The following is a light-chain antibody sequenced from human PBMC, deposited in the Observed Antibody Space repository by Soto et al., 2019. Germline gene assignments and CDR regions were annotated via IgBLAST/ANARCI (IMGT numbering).Light chain of an antibody. CDR3: CSYAGSPRFV. CDR2: DVS. Sequence: QSALTQPRSVSGSPGQSVTISCTGTSSDVGRYNYVSWYQHHPGTAPKVMIYDVSERPSGVPDRFSGSKSGNTASLTISGLQAEDEADYYCCSYAGSPRFVFGPGTKVTVL. CDR1: SSDVGRYNY. J-gene: IGLJ1*01. V-gene: IGLV2-11*01.